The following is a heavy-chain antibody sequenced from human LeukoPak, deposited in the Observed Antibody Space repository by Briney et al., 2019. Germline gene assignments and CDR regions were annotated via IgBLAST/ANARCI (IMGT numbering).Heavy chain of an antibody. CDR3: ARASRDGYNWVYFDY. CDR2: IHYTGGT. D-gene: IGHD5-24*01. Sequence: SETLSLTCAVYGGSISGYYWSWIRQPPGKGLEWVGEIHYTGGTSYNPSLKSRATISIDTSKNQLSLKLSSVTAADTAVYYCARASRDGYNWVYFDYWGQGTLVTVSS. J-gene: IGHJ4*02. V-gene: IGHV4-34*01. CDR1: GGSISGYY.